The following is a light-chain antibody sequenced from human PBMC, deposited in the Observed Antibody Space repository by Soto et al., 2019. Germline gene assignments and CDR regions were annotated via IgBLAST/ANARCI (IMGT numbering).Light chain of an antibody. CDR2: DAS. CDR1: QSVSSY. Sequence: EIVLTQSPATLSLSPGERATLSCRASQSVSSYLAWYQQKPGQAPRLLIYDASNRATGIPARFSGSGSGTDFTLTISSLQSEDFAVYYCKQYNNWPLTFGGGTKVDI. J-gene: IGKJ4*01. CDR3: KQYNNWPLT. V-gene: IGKV3-11*01.